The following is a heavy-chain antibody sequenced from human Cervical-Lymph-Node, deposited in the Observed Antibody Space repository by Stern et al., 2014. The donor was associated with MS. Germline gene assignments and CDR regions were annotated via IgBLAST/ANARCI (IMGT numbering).Heavy chain of an antibody. D-gene: IGHD4-23*01. J-gene: IGHJ4*02. V-gene: IGHV1-18*01. CDR2: INTHTGDA. CDR3: ARGWELLN. CDR1: GYTFTSYG. Sequence: QVQLVQSGAEVKKPGASVKVSCKAFGYTFTSYGLSWVRQAPGQGLEWMGWINTHTGDAKFAQKIQGRVTMTKDTSTSTACMELRSLTSDDTALYYCARGWELLNWGQGTLVTVSS.